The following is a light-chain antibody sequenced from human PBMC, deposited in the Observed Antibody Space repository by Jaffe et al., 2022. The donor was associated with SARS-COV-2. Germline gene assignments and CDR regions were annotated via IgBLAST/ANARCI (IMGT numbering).Light chain of an antibody. Sequence: EIVLTQSPGTLSLSPGERATLSCRASQSVGKNFLAWYQQIPGQAPRLLIHGASIRATGIPDRFSGSVSGTDFTLTITRLEPEDFAVYSCHQYASSPRTFGQGTKVEVK. CDR3: HQYASSPRT. J-gene: IGKJ1*01. CDR2: GAS. CDR1: QSVGKNF. V-gene: IGKV3-20*01.